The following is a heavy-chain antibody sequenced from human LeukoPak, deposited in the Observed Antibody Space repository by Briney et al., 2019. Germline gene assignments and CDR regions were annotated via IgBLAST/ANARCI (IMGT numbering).Heavy chain of an antibody. J-gene: IGHJ4*02. D-gene: IGHD2-21*02. CDR2: ISYDGSNK. V-gene: IGHV3-30*18. CDR3: AKGEFGVVTANFDY. CDR1: GFTFSSYG. Sequence: GGSLRLSCAASGFTFSSYGMHWVRQAPGKGLEWVAVISYDGSNKYYADSVKGRFTISRGNSKNTLYLQMNSLRAEDTAVYYCAKGEFGVVTANFDYWGQGTLVTVSS.